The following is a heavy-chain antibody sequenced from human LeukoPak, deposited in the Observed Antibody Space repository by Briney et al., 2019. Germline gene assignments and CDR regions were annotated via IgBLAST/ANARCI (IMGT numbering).Heavy chain of an antibody. J-gene: IGHJ5*02. CDR2: IIPIFGTA. CDR3: ASSYGDYPINWFDP. D-gene: IGHD4-17*01. V-gene: IGHV1-69*13. CDR1: GYTFSSYA. Sequence: GASVKVSCKASGYTFSSYAISWVRQAPGQGLEWMGGIIPIFGTANYAQKFQGRVTITADESTSTAYMELSSLRSEDTAVYYCASSYGDYPINWFDPWGQGTLVTVSS.